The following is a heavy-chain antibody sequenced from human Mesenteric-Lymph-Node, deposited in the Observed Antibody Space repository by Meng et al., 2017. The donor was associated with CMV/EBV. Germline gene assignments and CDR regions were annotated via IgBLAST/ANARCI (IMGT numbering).Heavy chain of an antibody. CDR1: GFTFSSYW. J-gene: IGHJ6*02. Sequence: CAASGFTFSSYWMHWVRQAPGKGLVWVSRINSDGSSTSYADSVKGRFTISRDNAKNTLYLQMNSLRAEDTAVYYCAREIGNYYGMDVWGQGTTVTVSS. CDR3: AREIGNYYGMDV. V-gene: IGHV3-74*01. CDR2: INSDGSST. D-gene: IGHD3-3*01.